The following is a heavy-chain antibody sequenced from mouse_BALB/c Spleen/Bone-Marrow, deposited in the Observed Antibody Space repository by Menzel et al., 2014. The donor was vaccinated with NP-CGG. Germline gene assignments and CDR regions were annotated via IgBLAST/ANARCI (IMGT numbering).Heavy chain of an antibody. J-gene: IGHJ3*01. D-gene: IGHD2-2*01. Sequence: EVQVVESGGGLVQPGGSLRLSCATSGFTFSDFYMEWVRQPPGKRLEWIAASRNKANDYTTEYSASVKGRFIVSRDTSQSILYLQMNALRAEDTAIYHCARDSYGSAWFAYWGQGTLVTVSA. CDR1: GFTFSDFY. CDR3: ARDSYGSAWFAY. V-gene: IGHV7-1*02. CDR2: SRNKANDYTT.